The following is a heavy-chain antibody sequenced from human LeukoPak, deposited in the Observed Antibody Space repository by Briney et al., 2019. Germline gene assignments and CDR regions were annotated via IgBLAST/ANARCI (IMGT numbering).Heavy chain of an antibody. CDR3: YIPYYDTSAYKGY. V-gene: IGHV3-23*01. CDR1: GFTFSSYA. J-gene: IGHJ4*02. D-gene: IGHD3-22*01. CDR2: ISGSGDST. Sequence: GGSLRLSCAASGFTFSSYAMTWVRQAPGKGLEWVSAISGSGDSTYYADSVKGRFTISRDNSKNTLYLQMNSLRAEDTAVYYCYIPYYDTSAYKGYWGQGTLVTVSS.